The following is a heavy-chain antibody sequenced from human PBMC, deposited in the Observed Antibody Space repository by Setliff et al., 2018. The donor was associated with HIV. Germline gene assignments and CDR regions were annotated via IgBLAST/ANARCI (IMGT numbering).Heavy chain of an antibody. J-gene: IGHJ4*02. CDR3: AGLSNGAHYFHFDC. CDR2: IYHSGST. Sequence: SETLSLTCAVSDYSISSCYYWGWIRLPPGKGLEWIGGIYHSGSTYYNPSIKSRVTISVDTSKNPFSLKLSSVTAADTAVYYCAGLSNGAHYFHFDCWGQGTLVTVSS. V-gene: IGHV4-38-2*01. D-gene: IGHD4-4*01. CDR1: DYSISSCYY.